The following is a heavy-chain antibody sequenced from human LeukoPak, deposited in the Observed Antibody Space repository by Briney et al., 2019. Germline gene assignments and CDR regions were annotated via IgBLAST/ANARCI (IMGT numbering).Heavy chain of an antibody. J-gene: IGHJ6*03. D-gene: IGHD2-2*02. CDR3: AGDLRYCNSTSYYTKYYMDV. CDR1: GYTFTSYY. Sequence: ASVKVSCKASGYTFTSYYMHWVRQAPGQGLEWMGIINPSGGSTSYAQKFQGRVTMTRDTSTSTVYMELSSLRSEDTAVYYCAGDLRYCNSTSYYTKYYMDVWGKGTTVTVSS. V-gene: IGHV1-46*01. CDR2: INPSGGST.